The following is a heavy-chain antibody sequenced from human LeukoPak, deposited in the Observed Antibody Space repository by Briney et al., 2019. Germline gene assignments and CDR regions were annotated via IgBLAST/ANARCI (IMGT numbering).Heavy chain of an antibody. CDR1: GGTFSSYA. V-gene: IGHV1-2*02. J-gene: IGHJ3*02. D-gene: IGHD6-13*01. CDR2: INPNSGGT. CDR3: ARVRIAAAGLDAFDI. Sequence: ASVKVSCKASGGTFSSYAISWVRQAPGQGLEWMGWINPNSGGTNYAQKSQGRVTMTRDTSISTAYMELSRLRSDDTAVYYCARVRIAAAGLDAFDIWGQGTMVTVSS.